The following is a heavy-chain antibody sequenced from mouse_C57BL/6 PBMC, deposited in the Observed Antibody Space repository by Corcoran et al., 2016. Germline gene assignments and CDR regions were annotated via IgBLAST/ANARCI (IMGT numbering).Heavy chain of an antibody. CDR1: GYTFTTYG. D-gene: IGHD1-1*01. CDR3: AGSTTDYYAMDY. V-gene: IGHV9-3*01. J-gene: IGHJ4*01. Sequence: QIQLVQSGPELKKPGETVKISCKASGYTFTTYGMSWVKQAPGKGLKWMGWINTYSGVPTYADDFKGRFAFSLETSASTAYLQINNLKNGDTATYFCAGSTTDYYAMDYWGQGTSVTVSS. CDR2: INTYSGVP.